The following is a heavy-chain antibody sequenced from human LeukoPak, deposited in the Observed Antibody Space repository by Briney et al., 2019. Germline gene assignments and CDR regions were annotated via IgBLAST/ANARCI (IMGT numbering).Heavy chain of an antibody. D-gene: IGHD6-13*01. CDR1: GFTFSSYA. CDR3: AKGPGIAALLTRAVVSPSPFDY. CDR2: ISGSGGST. J-gene: IGHJ4*02. Sequence: GGSLRLSCAASGFTFSSYAMSWVRQAPGKGLEWVSAISGSGGSTYYADSVKGRFTISRDNSKNTLYLQMNSLRAEDTAVYYCAKGPGIAALLTRAVVSPSPFDYWGQGTLVTVSS. V-gene: IGHV3-23*01.